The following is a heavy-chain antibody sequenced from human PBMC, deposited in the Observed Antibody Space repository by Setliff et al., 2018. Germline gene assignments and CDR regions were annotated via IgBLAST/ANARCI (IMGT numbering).Heavy chain of an antibody. V-gene: IGHV1-2*02. CDR2: INGNSGVT. CDR3: AQTKGFVNGYLDP. D-gene: IGHD2-21*01. Sequence: ASVKVSCKASADTFTGYYVHWVRQAPGQGLEWMGWINGNSGVTKYAQKFQGRVTMTSETSISIVYMDLTRLTSDDTAVYYCAQTKGFVNGYLDPWGQGTLVTVSS. J-gene: IGHJ5*02. CDR1: ADTFTGYY.